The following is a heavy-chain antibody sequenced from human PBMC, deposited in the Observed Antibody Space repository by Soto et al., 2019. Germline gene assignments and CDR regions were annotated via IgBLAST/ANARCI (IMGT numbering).Heavy chain of an antibody. J-gene: IGHJ4*02. Sequence: GGSLRLSCAASGFTFSSYSMNWVRQAPGKGLEWVSTISGSGGSTYYADSVKGRFTISRDNSKNTLYLQMNSLRAEDPAVYYCAKGDSSSSRFDSRSQRTVVTVSS. CDR1: GFTFSSYS. CDR2: ISGSGGST. D-gene: IGHD6-6*01. CDR3: AKGDSSSSRFDS. V-gene: IGHV3-23*01.